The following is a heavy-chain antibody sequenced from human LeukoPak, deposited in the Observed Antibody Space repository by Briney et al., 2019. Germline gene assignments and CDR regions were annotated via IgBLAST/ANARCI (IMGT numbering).Heavy chain of an antibody. D-gene: IGHD3-22*01. Sequence: PGGSLRLSCAASGFTFSSYAISWVRQAPGKGLEWVSAISGRGTSTYYSDSVKGRFTISRDNSKNTLYLQVNSLRAEDTAVYYCAKLKKNLCYYDSSGGNTYYFDYWGQGTLVTVSS. CDR3: AKLKKNLCYYDSSGGNTYYFDY. J-gene: IGHJ4*02. CDR2: ISGRGTST. V-gene: IGHV3-23*01. CDR1: GFTFSSYA.